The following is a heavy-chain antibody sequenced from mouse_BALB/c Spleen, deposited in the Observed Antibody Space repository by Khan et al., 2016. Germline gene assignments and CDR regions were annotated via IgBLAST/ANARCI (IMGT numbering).Heavy chain of an antibody. CDR3: ARSIRNDTWFAY. Sequence: EVQLEESGPSLVKPSQTLSLTCSVTGDSITSGYWNWIRKFPGKKLEYMGYINYSGKTYYNPVLKRRSSISRDTSKSQHYLQWISVTTVDTATYYCARSIRNDTWFAYWGQGTLVTVSA. D-gene: IGHD2-14*01. V-gene: IGHV3-8*02. CDR2: INYSGKT. J-gene: IGHJ3*01. CDR1: GDSITSGY.